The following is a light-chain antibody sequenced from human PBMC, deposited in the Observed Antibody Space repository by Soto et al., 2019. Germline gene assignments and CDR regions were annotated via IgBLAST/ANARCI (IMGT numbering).Light chain of an antibody. CDR1: SSDIGSYNL. V-gene: IGLV2-23*02. CDR2: EVT. Sequence: QSALTQPASVSGSPGQSITISCTGTSSDIGSYNLVSWYQQHPGRAPKLIIYEVTKRPSGVSDRFSGSKSGNTASLTISGLQAEDESDYHCCAFAGSTTYWVFGGGTKLTVL. J-gene: IGLJ3*02. CDR3: CAFAGSTTYWV.